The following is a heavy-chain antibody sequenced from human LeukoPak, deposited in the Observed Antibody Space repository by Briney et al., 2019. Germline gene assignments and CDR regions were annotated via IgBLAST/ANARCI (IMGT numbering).Heavy chain of an antibody. D-gene: IGHD1-1*01. CDR2: IIPILGIA. J-gene: IGHJ3*02. CDR3: APDPGTTVAFDI. V-gene: IGHV1-69*04. CDR1: GGTFSSYA. Sequence: SVKVSCKASGGTFSSYAISWVRQAPGQGLEWMGRIIPILGIANYAQKFQGRVTITADKSTSTAYMELSSLRSEDTAVYYCAPDPGTTVAFDIWGQGTMVTVSS.